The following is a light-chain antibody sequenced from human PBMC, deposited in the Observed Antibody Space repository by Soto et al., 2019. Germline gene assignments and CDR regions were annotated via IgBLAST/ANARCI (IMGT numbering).Light chain of an antibody. Sequence: DIQMTQSPSTLSGSVGDRVTITCRASQTISSWLAWYQQKPGKAPKLLIYKASTLKSGVPSRFSGSGSGTEFTLTISSLQPDDFATYYFHHYNSYSEACGQGTKVELK. V-gene: IGKV1-5*03. CDR2: KAS. CDR3: HHYNSYSEA. CDR1: QTISSW. J-gene: IGKJ1*01.